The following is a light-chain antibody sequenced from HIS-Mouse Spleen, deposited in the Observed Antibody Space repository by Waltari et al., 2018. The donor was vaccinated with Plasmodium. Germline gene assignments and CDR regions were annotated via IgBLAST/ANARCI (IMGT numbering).Light chain of an antibody. Sequence: DIQMTQSPSSLSASVGDSVTITCQASQDISNYLNWYQQKPGKAPKLLIYDASKLETGVPSRFSGSGSGTDFTFTISSLQPEDIATYYCQQYDNLPPLFTFGPGTKVDIK. CDR2: DAS. J-gene: IGKJ3*01. CDR3: QQYDNLPPLFT. V-gene: IGKV1-33*01. CDR1: QDISNY.